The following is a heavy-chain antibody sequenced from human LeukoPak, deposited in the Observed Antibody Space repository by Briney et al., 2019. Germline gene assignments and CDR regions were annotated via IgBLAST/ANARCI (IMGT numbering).Heavy chain of an antibody. Sequence: GGSLRLSCAASGFTFSSYEMSWVRQAPGKGLEWVSYISSSGSTIYYADSVKGRFTISRDNAKNSLYLQMNSLRAEDTAVYYCARDRRGSIGAFDIWGQGTMVTVSS. V-gene: IGHV3-48*03. CDR1: GFTFSSYE. D-gene: IGHD3-10*01. CDR3: ARDRRGSIGAFDI. CDR2: ISSSGSTI. J-gene: IGHJ3*02.